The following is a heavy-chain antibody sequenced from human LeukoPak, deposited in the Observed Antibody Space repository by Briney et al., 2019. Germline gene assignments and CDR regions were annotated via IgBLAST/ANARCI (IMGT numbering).Heavy chain of an antibody. D-gene: IGHD5/OR15-5a*01. CDR3: ERDSESVWRQFDY. J-gene: IGHJ4*02. CDR2: ISAYNGNT. V-gene: IGHV1-18*01. Sequence: GASVKVSCKASGYTCISYGFCWVRQAPGQGLEWMGWISAYNGNTDYAQKIQGTVTMNTDTSTSTAYLELRRLRSDDTAIYYRERDSESVWRQFDYWGQGTLVIVSS. CDR1: GYTCISYG.